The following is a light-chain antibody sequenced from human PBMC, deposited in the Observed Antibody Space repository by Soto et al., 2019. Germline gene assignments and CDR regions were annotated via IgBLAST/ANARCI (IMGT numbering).Light chain of an antibody. CDR1: QSVSSSY. CDR3: QQYGSSPQLT. CDR2: GAS. Sequence: IVLTQSPCTLSLSTGERATLSCRASQSVSSSYLAWYQQKPGQAPRLLIYGASSRATGIPDRFSGSGSGTDFTLTISRLEPEDFAVYYCQQYGSSPQLTFGGGTKVDI. V-gene: IGKV3-20*01. J-gene: IGKJ4*01.